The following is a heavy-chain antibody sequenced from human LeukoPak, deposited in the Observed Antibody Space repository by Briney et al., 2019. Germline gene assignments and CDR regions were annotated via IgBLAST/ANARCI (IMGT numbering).Heavy chain of an antibody. J-gene: IGHJ6*02. CDR2: ISYDGSNK. D-gene: IGHD3-16*02. Sequence: GGLRLSCAASGFTFSSYAMHWVRQAPGKGLGWVAVISYDGSNKYYADSVKGRFTISRDNSKNTLYLQMNSLRAEDTAVYYCARGPNYDYVWGSYRGPYYYYYGMDVWGQGTTVTVSS. CDR1: GFTFSSYA. V-gene: IGHV3-30*04. CDR3: ARGPNYDYVWGSYRGPYYYYYGMDV.